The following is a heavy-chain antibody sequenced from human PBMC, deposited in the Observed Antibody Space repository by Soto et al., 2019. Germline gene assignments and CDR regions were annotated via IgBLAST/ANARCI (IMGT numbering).Heavy chain of an antibody. Sequence: PSETLSLTCAVYGGSGGSFSGYYWSWIRPPPGKGLEWIGEINHSGSTNYSPSLQGQVTISADTSISTAYLQWTSLKASDTAMYYCARSRRGAYSSGWYSLSGYYNYGIDVWGQGTTVT. CDR3: ARSRRGAYSSGWYSLSGYYNYGIDV. V-gene: IGHV4-34*10. CDR1: GGSGGSFSGYY. CDR2: INHSGST. J-gene: IGHJ6*02. D-gene: IGHD6-19*01.